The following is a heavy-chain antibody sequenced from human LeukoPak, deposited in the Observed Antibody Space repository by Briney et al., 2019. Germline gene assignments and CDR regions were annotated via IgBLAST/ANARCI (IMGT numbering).Heavy chain of an antibody. Sequence: GRSLRLSCAASGFTFSSYGMHWVRQAPGKGLEWVAVISYDGSNKYYADSVKGRFTISRDNSKNTLYLQMNSLRAEDTAVYYCAKDPNGDYVGAFDFWGQGTMVTVSS. CDR3: AKDPNGDYVGAFDF. J-gene: IGHJ3*01. V-gene: IGHV3-30*18. CDR1: GFTFSSYG. CDR2: ISYDGSNK. D-gene: IGHD4-17*01.